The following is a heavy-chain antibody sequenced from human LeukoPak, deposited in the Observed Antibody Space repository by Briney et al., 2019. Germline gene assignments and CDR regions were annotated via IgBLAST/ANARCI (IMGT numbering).Heavy chain of an antibody. CDR1: GITFNKYG. D-gene: IGHD2-15*01. J-gene: IGHJ4*02. Sequence: VTSLRLSCAASGITFNKYGMHWVRQAPGKGLEWVAVIWHDGRNKYYADSVKGRFTISRDNSKNMLYLQMNSLRAEDTGVYYCARDRGSDDPIDYWGQGTLVTVSS. V-gene: IGHV3-33*01. CDR2: IWHDGRNK. CDR3: ARDRGSDDPIDY.